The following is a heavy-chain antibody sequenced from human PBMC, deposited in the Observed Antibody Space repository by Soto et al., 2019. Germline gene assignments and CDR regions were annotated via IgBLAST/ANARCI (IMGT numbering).Heavy chain of an antibody. CDR3: VRGDGYKTDY. Sequence: QVQLVESGGGVVQPGRSLRLSCAASGFTFSSYGMHWVRQAPGKGLEWVAVIWYDGRNKYYADSVKGRFTISRENSKNTLYLQMNSLRAEDTVVYYCVRGDGYKTDYWGQGTLVTDSS. J-gene: IGHJ4*02. CDR2: IWYDGRNK. D-gene: IGHD5-12*01. V-gene: IGHV3-33*01. CDR1: GFTFSSYG.